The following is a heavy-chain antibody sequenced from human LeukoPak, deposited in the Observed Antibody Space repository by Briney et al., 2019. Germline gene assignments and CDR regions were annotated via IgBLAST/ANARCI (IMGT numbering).Heavy chain of an antibody. CDR1: GGSFSGYY. D-gene: IGHD3-3*01. V-gene: IGHV4-34*01. J-gene: IGHJ5*02. CDR2: INHSGST. Sequence: PSETLSLTCAVYGGSFSGYYWSWIRQPPGKGLGWIGEINHSGSTNYNPSLKSRVTISVDTSKNQFSLKLSSVTAADTAVYYCARGVGFWSGYWLNWFDPWGQGTLVTVSS. CDR3: ARGVGFWSGYWLNWFDP.